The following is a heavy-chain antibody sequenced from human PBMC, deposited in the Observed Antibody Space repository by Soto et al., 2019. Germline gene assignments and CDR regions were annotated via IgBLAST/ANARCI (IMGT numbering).Heavy chain of an antibody. CDR3: ARAGQLWPGDACES. D-gene: IGHD5-18*01. V-gene: IGHV1-69*13. J-gene: IGHJ3*02. Sequence: GASVKVSCKASGGTFSSYAISWVRQAPGQGLEWMGGIIPIFGTANYAQKFQGRVTITADESTSTAYMELSSLRSEDTALYYCARAGQLWPGDACESWRQGSMVTVSS. CDR1: GGTFSSYA. CDR2: IIPIFGTA.